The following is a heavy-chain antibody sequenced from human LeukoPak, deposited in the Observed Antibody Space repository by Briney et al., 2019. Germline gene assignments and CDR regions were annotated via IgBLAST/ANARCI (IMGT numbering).Heavy chain of an antibody. CDR2: ISGSGGKT. D-gene: IGHD2-21*01. CDR1: RFTFSSYA. J-gene: IGHJ5*02. V-gene: IGHV3-23*01. CDR3: AKGSDSNWFDP. Sequence: GGSLRLSCAASRFTFSSYAMSWVRQAPGKGLEWVSVISGSGGKTYYADSVKGRFTISRDNSKNTLYLQMNSLRAEDTAVYYCAKGSDSNWFDPWGQGTLVTVSS.